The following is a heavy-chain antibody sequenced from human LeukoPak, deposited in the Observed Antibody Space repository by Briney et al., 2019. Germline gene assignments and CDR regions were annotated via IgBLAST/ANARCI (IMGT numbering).Heavy chain of an antibody. V-gene: IGHV3-33*01. Sequence: PGGSLRLSCAASGFTFSSYGMHWVRQAPGKGLEWVAVIWYDGSNKYYADSVKGRFTISRDNSKNTLYLQMNSLRAEDTAVYYYARDKGDSSGYSYYYYYGMDVWGQGTTVTVSS. CDR1: GFTFSSYG. D-gene: IGHD3-22*01. CDR2: IWYDGSNK. J-gene: IGHJ6*02. CDR3: ARDKGDSSGYSYYYYYGMDV.